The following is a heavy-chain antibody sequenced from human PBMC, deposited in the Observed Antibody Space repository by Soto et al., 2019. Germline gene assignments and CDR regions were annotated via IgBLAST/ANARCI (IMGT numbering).Heavy chain of an antibody. D-gene: IGHD3-22*01. V-gene: IGHV1-18*01. CDR3: ARVHYDSSGYYSLRWDF. CDR1: GYTFISYG. J-gene: IGHJ4*02. Sequence: QVQLVQSGAEVKKPGASVKVSCKPSGYTFISYGISWVRQAPGQGLEWMGWISAYNGNTNYAQKLQGRVTMTTDTSTSTAYMELRSLRSDDTAVYYCARVHYDSSGYYSLRWDFWGQGTLVTVSS. CDR2: ISAYNGNT.